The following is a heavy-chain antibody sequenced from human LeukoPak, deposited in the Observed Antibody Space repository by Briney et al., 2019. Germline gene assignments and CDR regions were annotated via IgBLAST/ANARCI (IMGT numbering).Heavy chain of an antibody. V-gene: IGHV3-48*03. D-gene: IGHD3-9*01. Sequence: PGGSLRLSCAASGFTFSSYEMNWVRQAPGKGLEWVSYISSSGSTIYYADSVKGRFTISRDNAKNSLYLQMNSLRAEDTAVYYCARKLRYFDWGYFDYWGQGTLVTVSS. CDR3: ARKLRYFDWGYFDY. CDR2: ISSSGSTI. J-gene: IGHJ4*02. CDR1: GFTFSSYE.